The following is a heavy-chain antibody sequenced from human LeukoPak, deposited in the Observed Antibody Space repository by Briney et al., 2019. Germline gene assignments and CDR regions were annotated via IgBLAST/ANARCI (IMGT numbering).Heavy chain of an antibody. V-gene: IGHV4-4*07. J-gene: IGHJ4*02. D-gene: IGHD1-7*01. CDR3: ASAPNWNYLVNRGYYFDH. Sequence: SSETLSLTCTVSGGSISSYYWSWIRQPAGKGLEWIGRIYTSGSTNYNPSLKSRVTMSVDTSKNQFSLKLSSVTAAGTAVYYCASAPNWNYLVNRGYYFDHWGQGTLVTVSS. CDR2: IYTSGST. CDR1: GGSISSYY.